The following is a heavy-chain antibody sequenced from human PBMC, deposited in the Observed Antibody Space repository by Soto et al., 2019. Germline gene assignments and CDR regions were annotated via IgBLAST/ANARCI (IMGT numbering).Heavy chain of an antibody. V-gene: IGHV1-8*01. CDR3: ARGGCSGGSCFTHYYYYYMDV. Sequence: QVQLVQSGAEVKKPGASVKVSCKASGYTFTSYDINWVRQATGQGLEWMGWMNPNSGNTGYAQKFQGRVTMTRNTSRSTAYMELGSLRSEDTAVYYCARGGCSGGSCFTHYYYYYMDVWGKGTTVTVSS. D-gene: IGHD2-15*01. J-gene: IGHJ6*03. CDR2: MNPNSGNT. CDR1: GYTFTSYD.